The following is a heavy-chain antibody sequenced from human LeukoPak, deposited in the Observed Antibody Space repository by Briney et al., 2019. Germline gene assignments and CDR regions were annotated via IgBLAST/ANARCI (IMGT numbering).Heavy chain of an antibody. D-gene: IGHD2-2*01. V-gene: IGHV3-23*01. J-gene: IGHJ6*02. CDR3: ARDPLLVEGLYYYYYGMDV. Sequence: GGSLRLSCAASGFTFSSYAMSWVRQAPGKGLEWVSAISGSGASTYYADSVKGRFTISRDNSKNTLYLQMNSLRAEDTAVYYCARDPLLVEGLYYYYYGMDVWGQGTTVTVSS. CDR1: GFTFSSYA. CDR2: ISGSGAST.